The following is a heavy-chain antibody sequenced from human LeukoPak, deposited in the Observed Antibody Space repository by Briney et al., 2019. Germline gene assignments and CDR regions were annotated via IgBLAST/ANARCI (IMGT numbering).Heavy chain of an antibody. CDR2: IYISGST. D-gene: IGHD3-16*01. CDR3: GIAVDALVWTYDFDY. J-gene: IGHJ4*02. Sequence: SETLTLPRSLWIDLQYRYYALRLRQPARKELEWIGGIYISGSTNYNSSLQSRVTMSVDTSENQISLKMVSVTAADTSVYYCGIAVDALVWTYDFDYWGPGTLVTVSS. CDR1: IDLQYRYY. V-gene: IGHV4-4*07.